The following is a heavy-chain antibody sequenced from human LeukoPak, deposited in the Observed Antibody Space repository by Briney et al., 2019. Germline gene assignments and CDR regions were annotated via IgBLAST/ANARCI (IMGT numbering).Heavy chain of an antibody. D-gene: IGHD5-18*01. Sequence: ASVKVSCRASGYTFTSYDINWVRQATGQGLEWMGWMNPNSGNTVYAQKFQGRVTMTRNTSISTAYMELSSLRSEDTAVYYCARTGGYSYGYAGWFDPWGQGTLVTVSS. CDR3: ARTGGYSYGYAGWFDP. J-gene: IGHJ5*02. V-gene: IGHV1-8*01. CDR2: MNPNSGNT. CDR1: GYTFTSYD.